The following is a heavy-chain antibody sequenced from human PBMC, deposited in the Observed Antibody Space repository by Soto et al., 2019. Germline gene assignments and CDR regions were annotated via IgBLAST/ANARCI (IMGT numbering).Heavy chain of an antibody. Sequence: QVQLVQSGAEVKKPGASVKVSCKASGYTFTIYGISWVRQAPGQGLEWMGWISGYNGNTDYAQNLQDRVTLTTDASTSSVYTELRSLRSDDTAVYYCARVDYYDSSGYYGYWGQGTLITVSS. CDR2: ISGYNGNT. CDR1: GYTFTIYG. D-gene: IGHD3-22*01. V-gene: IGHV1-18*04. J-gene: IGHJ4*02. CDR3: ARVDYYDSSGYYGY.